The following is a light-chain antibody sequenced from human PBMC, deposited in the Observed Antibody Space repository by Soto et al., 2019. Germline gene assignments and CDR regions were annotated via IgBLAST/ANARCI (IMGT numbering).Light chain of an antibody. Sequence: DIQMTQSPSSLSASLVYRFTITCLASQSISGYLNWYQQKSGKAPKLLIYAASSLQSGVPSRFSGSGSGTDFTLTISSLEPEDFAVYCCQQREHWPPITFGQGTRLEIK. V-gene: IGKV1-39*01. CDR3: QQREHWPPIT. J-gene: IGKJ5*01. CDR2: AAS. CDR1: QSISGY.